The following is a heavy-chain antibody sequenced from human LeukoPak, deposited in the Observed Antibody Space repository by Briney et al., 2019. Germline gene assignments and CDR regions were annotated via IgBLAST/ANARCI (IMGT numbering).Heavy chain of an antibody. D-gene: IGHD2-2*01. CDR1: GGSISSGGYY. CDR2: IYYSGST. V-gene: IGHV4-31*03. Sequence: KPSETLSLTCTVSGGSISSGGYYWSWIRQHPGQGLEWIGYIYYSGSTYYNPSLKSRVTISVDTSKNQLSLKLSSVTAADTAVYYCARVVAYCSSTSCYRAEYFQHWGQGTLVTVSS. CDR3: ARVVAYCSSTSCYRAEYFQH. J-gene: IGHJ1*01.